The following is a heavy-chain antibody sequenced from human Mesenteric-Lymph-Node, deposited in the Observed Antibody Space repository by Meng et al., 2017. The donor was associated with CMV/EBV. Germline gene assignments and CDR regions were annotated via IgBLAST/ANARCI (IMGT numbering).Heavy chain of an antibody. CDR3: ATGSFSNYDWYY. D-gene: IGHD4-11*01. V-gene: IGHV1-24*01. CDR1: GYTLTELS. Sequence: SCKVSGYTLTELSMHWVRQAPGKGLEWMGGFDPEDGETVYSQKFQDRVTMTEDTSTDTAFMELSNLRSDDTAVYYCATGSFSNYDWYYWGQGTLVTVSS. J-gene: IGHJ4*02. CDR2: FDPEDGET.